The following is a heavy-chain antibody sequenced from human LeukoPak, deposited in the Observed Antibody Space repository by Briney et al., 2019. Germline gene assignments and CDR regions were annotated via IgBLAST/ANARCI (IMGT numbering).Heavy chain of an antibody. CDR2: INHSGST. J-gene: IGHJ6*02. CDR3: ATRPGGNRYCTTGVCRLGYYYGMDV. CDR1: GGSFSGYY. Sequence: SETLSLTCAVYGGSFSGYYWSWIRQPPGKGLEWIGEINHSGSTNYNPSLKSRVTISVDTSKNQFSLKLSSVTAADTSVYYCATRPGGNRYCTTGVCRLGYYYGMDVWGQGTTVTVSS. D-gene: IGHD2-8*01. V-gene: IGHV4-34*01.